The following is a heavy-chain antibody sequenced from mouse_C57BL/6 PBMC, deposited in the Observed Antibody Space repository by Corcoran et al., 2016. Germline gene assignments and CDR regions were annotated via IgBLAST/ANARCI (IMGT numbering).Heavy chain of an antibody. CDR1: GYTFTSYG. CDR2: IYPRSGNT. Sequence: QVQLQQSGAELARPGASVKLSCKASGYTFTSYGISWVKQRTGQGLEWIGEIYPRSGNTYYNEKFKGKATLTADKSSSTAYMELRSLTSEDSAVYFCARITTVVGRDWYFDVWGTGTTVTVSS. CDR3: ARITTVVGRDWYFDV. V-gene: IGHV1-81*01. J-gene: IGHJ1*03. D-gene: IGHD1-1*01.